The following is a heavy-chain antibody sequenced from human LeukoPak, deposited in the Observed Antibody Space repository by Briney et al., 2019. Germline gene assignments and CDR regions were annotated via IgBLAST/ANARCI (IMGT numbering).Heavy chain of an antibody. J-gene: IGHJ4*02. D-gene: IGHD2-15*01. CDR2: IYYSGST. V-gene: IGHV4-30-4*01. CDR3: AGGRLGYCSGGSCYPLDY. CDR1: GGSISSGDYY. Sequence: PSQTLSLTCTVSGGSISSGDYYWSWIRQPPGKGLEWIGYIYYSGSTYYNPSLKSRVTISVDTSKNQFSLKLSSVTAADMAVYYCAGGRLGYCSGGSCYPLDYWGQGTLVTVSS.